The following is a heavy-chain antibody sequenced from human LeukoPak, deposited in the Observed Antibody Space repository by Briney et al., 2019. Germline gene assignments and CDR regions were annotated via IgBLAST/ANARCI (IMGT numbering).Heavy chain of an antibody. Sequence: GGSLRLSCAASGFTFSSHWMHWVRQAPGKGLLWVSRINSDGSTTSYADSVKGRFTISRDNAKNTLYLQMNSLRAEDTAVYYYASLGYASGKIDYWGQGTLVTVSS. CDR2: INSDGSTT. D-gene: IGHD3-10*01. V-gene: IGHV3-74*01. CDR1: GFTFSSHW. CDR3: ASLGYASGKIDY. J-gene: IGHJ4*02.